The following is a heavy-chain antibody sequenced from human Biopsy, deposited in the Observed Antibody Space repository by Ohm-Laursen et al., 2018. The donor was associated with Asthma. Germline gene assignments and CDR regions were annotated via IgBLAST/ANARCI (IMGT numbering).Heavy chain of an antibody. D-gene: IGHD4-17*01. J-gene: IGHJ4*02. CDR1: GSSLTKIS. Sequence: ASVKVSCKVSGSSLTKISMHWVRQAPGKGLEWLGGFDAEDGETIYAQGLEGRVTMMEESFTNTAYLELRSLRSEDTAVYYCATFPYGDYLPLDYWGQGTLVTVSS. CDR3: ATFPYGDYLPLDY. CDR2: FDAEDGET. V-gene: IGHV1-24*01.